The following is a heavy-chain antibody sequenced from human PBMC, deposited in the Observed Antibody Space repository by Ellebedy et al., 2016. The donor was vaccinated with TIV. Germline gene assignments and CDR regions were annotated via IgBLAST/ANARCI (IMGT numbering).Heavy chain of an antibody. CDR2: ISGGGST. D-gene: IGHD4-23*01. Sequence: GGSLRLSXAASGFGFSTYAMSWVRQAPGKGLEWVSGISGGGSTSYADSVKGRFTISRDNSKNTLSLQMNSLRAEDTAVYYCAKALYGGNFWGQGTLVTVSS. CDR3: AKALYGGNF. CDR1: GFGFSTYA. J-gene: IGHJ4*02. V-gene: IGHV3-23*01.